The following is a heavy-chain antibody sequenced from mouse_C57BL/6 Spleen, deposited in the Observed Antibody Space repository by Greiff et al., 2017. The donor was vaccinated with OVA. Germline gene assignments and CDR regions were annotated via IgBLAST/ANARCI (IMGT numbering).Heavy chain of an antibody. CDR2: IWSGGST. CDR3: ARVITTVVAGAMDY. D-gene: IGHD1-1*01. CDR1: GFSLTSYG. V-gene: IGHV2-2*01. Sequence: VQLQQSGPGLVQPSQSLSITCTVSGFSLTSYGVHWVRPSPGKGLEWLGVIWSGGSTDYNAAFISRLSISKDNSKSQVFFKMNSLQADDTAIYYCARVITTVVAGAMDYWGQGTSVTVSS. J-gene: IGHJ4*01.